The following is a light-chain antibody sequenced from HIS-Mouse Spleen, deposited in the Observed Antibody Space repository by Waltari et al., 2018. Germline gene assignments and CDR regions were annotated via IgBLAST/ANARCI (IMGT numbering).Light chain of an antibody. CDR2: AAS. CDR1: QGISGY. CDR3: QQYYSYRFT. V-gene: IGKV1-8*01. J-gene: IGKJ3*01. Sequence: AIRMTQSPSSFSASTGDRVPITCRASQGISGYLAWYQQKPGEAPKLLIYAASTLQSGVPSRFSGSGSGTDFTLTISCLQSEDFATYYCQQYYSYRFTFGPGTKVDIK.